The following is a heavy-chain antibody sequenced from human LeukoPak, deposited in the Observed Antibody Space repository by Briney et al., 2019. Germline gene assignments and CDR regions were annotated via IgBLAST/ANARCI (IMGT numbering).Heavy chain of an antibody. V-gene: IGHV4-34*01. J-gene: IGHJ4*02. CDR2: INHSGST. CDR3: ARDSNYYDSSGYYRY. Sequence: KPSETLSLTCAVYGGSFSGYYWSWIRQPPGKGLEWIGEINHSGSTNYNPSLKSRVTISVDTSKNQFSLKLSSVTAADTAVYYCARDSNYYDSSGYYRYWGQGTLVTVSS. D-gene: IGHD3-22*01. CDR1: GGSFSGYY.